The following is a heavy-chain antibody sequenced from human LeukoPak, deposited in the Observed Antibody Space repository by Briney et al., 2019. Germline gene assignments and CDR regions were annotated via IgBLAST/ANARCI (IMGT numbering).Heavy chain of an antibody. Sequence: PSETLSLTCTVSGGSIDGYYWSWIRQSPGKGLEWIGYIYYSGSTNYNPSLKSRVTISVDTSKNQFSLKLSSVTAADTAVYYCARLGVLWFGELSNQPFDYWGQGTLVTVSS. J-gene: IGHJ4*02. CDR3: ARLGVLWFGELSNQPFDY. V-gene: IGHV4-59*08. CDR2: IYYSGST. CDR1: GGSIDGYY. D-gene: IGHD3-10*01.